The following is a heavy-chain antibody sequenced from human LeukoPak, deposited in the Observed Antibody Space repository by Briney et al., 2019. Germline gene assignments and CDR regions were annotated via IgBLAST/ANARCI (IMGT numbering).Heavy chain of an antibody. CDR3: ARDPGRITMVRGVFDY. V-gene: IGHV1-18*04. Sequence: ASVKVSCKASGYTLTSYGISWVRQAPGQGLEWMGWISAYNGNTNYAQKLQGRVTMTTDTSTSTAYMELRSLRSDDTAVYYCARDPGRITMVRGVFDYWGQGTLVTVSS. J-gene: IGHJ4*02. D-gene: IGHD3-10*01. CDR2: ISAYNGNT. CDR1: GYTLTSYG.